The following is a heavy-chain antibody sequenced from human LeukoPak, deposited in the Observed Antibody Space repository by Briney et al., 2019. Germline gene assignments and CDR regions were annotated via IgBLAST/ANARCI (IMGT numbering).Heavy chain of an antibody. V-gene: IGHV3-15*01. CDR3: TTGIVVVTARAFDI. CDR1: GFTFSSYS. J-gene: IGHJ3*02. Sequence: GGSLRLSCAASGFTFSSYSMNWVRQAPGKGLEWVGRIKSKTDGGTTDYAAPVKGRFTISRDDSKNTLYLQMNSLKTEDTAVYYCTTGIVVVTARAFDIWGQGTMVTVSS. CDR2: IKSKTDGGTT. D-gene: IGHD2-21*02.